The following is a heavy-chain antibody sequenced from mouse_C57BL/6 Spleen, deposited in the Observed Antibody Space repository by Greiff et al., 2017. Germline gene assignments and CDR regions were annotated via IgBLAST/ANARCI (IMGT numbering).Heavy chain of an antibody. CDR2: IYPGSGST. J-gene: IGHJ3*01. CDR1: GYTFTSYW. V-gene: IGHV1-55*01. Sequence: QVQLQQPGAELVKPGASVKMSCTASGYTFTSYWITWVKQRPGQGLEWIGDIYPGSGSTNYNEKFKSKATLTVDTSSSTAYMQLSSLTSEDSAVYYCARSYYYGSSYELGLAYWGQGTLVTVSA. CDR3: ARSYYYGSSYELGLAY. D-gene: IGHD1-1*01.